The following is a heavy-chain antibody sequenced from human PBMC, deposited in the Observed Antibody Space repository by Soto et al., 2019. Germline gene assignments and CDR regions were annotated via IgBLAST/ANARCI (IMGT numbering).Heavy chain of an antibody. J-gene: IGHJ5*02. CDR3: ARAPPSSSYPFDP. D-gene: IGHD6-13*01. CDR2: IYYSGST. CDR1: GGSISSYY. V-gene: IGHV4-59*01. Sequence: SETLSLTCTVSGGSISSYYWSWIRQPPGKGLEWIGYIYYSGSTNYNPSLKSRVTISVDTSKNQFSLKLSSVTAADTAVYYCARAPPSSSYPFDPWGQGTLVTVSS.